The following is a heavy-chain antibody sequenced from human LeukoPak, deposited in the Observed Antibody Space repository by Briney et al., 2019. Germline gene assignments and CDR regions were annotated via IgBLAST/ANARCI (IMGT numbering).Heavy chain of an antibody. CDR2: FDPEDGET. D-gene: IGHD3-10*01. CDR1: GYTLTELS. J-gene: IGHJ4*02. V-gene: IGHV1-24*01. CDR3: ATDSNYYGSGSVSAFDY. Sequence: ASVKVSCKVSGYTLTELSMHWVRRAPGKGLEWMGGFDPEDGETIYAQKFQGRVTMTEDTSTDTAYMELSSLRSEDTAVYYCATDSNYYGSGSVSAFDYWGQGTLVTVSS.